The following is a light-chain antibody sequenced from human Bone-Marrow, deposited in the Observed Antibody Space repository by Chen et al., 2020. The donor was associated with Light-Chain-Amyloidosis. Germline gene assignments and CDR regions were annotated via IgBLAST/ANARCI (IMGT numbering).Light chain of an antibody. J-gene: IGLJ3*02. Sequence: SHVLTHPSPVPVAPGKTATIARGGNNIGSTSVHWYQQTPGQAPLLVVYDDNDRPSGIPERLSGSNSGNTATLAISRVEAGDEADYYCQVWDRSSDRPVFGGGTKLTVL. V-gene: IGLV3-21*03. CDR1: NIGSTS. CDR2: DDN. CDR3: QVWDRSSDRPV.